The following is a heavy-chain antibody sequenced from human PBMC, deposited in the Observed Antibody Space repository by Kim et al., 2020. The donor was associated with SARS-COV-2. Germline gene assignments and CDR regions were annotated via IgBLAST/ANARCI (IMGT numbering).Heavy chain of an antibody. Sequence: WYGDFCQNKNTNYNPSLKSRVTISVDTSKNQFSLKLSSVTAADTAVYYCASGVKTSQGSGSPLIAYF. J-gene: IGHJ4*01. CDR3: ASGVKTSQGSGSPLIAYF. V-gene: IGHV4-34*01. CDR2: FCQNKNT. D-gene: IGHD3-22*01.